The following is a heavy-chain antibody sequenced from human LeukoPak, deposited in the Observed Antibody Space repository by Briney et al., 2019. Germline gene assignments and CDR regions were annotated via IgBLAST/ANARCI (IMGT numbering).Heavy chain of an antibody. CDR1: GFTVSSNY. Sequence: GGSLRLSCAASGFTVSSNYMSWVRQAPGKGLEWVSYISNSGSSVNYADSVKGRFTLSRDNARNSLYLQMNSLRAEDTAVYYCARDPSYNSGYYFDSWGQGTLVTVSS. J-gene: IGHJ4*02. V-gene: IGHV3-11*04. CDR3: ARDPSYNSGYYFDS. CDR2: ISNSGSSV. D-gene: IGHD3-22*01.